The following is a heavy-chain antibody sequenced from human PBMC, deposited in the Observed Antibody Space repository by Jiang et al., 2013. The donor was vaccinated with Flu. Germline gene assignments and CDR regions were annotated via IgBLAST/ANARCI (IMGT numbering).Heavy chain of an antibody. D-gene: IGHD3-10*01. Sequence: ETLSLTCTVSGGSISSSSYYWGWIRQPPGKGLEWIGSIYYSGSTYYNPSLKSRVTISVDTSKNQFSLKLSSVTAADTAVYYCARHSPLWFGESNDAFDIWGQGTMVTVSS. J-gene: IGHJ3*02. CDR3: ARHSPLWFGESNDAFDI. CDR2: IYYSGST. V-gene: IGHV4-39*01. CDR1: GGSISSSSYY.